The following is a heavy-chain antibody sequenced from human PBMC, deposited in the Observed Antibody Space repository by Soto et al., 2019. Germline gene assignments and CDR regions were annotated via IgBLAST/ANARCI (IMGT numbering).Heavy chain of an antibody. V-gene: IGHV4-31*03. J-gene: IGHJ4*02. D-gene: IGHD4-17*01. CDR3: ARDRSYGDDVFDY. CDR1: GGSISSGGYY. CDR2: IYYSGST. Sequence: HVQLQESGPGLVKPSQTLSLTCTVSGGSISSGGYYWSWIRQHPGKGLEWIGYIYYSGSTYYNPALKSRVTVSVDTSKNQFSRKLSSVTAAATAVYYCARDRSYGDDVFDYCGQGTMVTVSS.